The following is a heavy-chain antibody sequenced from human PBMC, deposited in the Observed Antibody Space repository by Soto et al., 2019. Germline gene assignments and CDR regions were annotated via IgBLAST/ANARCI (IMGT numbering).Heavy chain of an antibody. CDR1: GDTFTSYA. Sequence: GASVKVSCKASGDTFTSYAMHWVRQAPGQRLEWMGWINAGNGNTKYSQKFQGRVTITRDTSASTAYMELSSLRSEDTAVYYCARELDYGGNYDFDYWGQGTLVTVSS. J-gene: IGHJ4*02. CDR2: INAGNGNT. V-gene: IGHV1-3*01. CDR3: ARELDYGGNYDFDY. D-gene: IGHD4-17*01.